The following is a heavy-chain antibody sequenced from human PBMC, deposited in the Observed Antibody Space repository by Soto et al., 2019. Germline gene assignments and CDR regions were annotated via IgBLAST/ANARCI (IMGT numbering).Heavy chain of an antibody. J-gene: IGHJ6*02. CDR1: GYTFTSYG. D-gene: IGHD2-2*01. V-gene: IGHV1-18*01. CDR2: ISAYNGNT. CDR3: ESSLTSSQWRYGMDV. Sequence: QVQLVQSGAEVKKPGASVKVSCKASGYTFTSYGISWVRQAPGQGLEWMGWISAYNGNTNYAQKLQGRVTMTTDTSTSKAYMEMRSLRSDDTAVYSCESSLTSSQWRYGMDVWGQGTTVTVAS.